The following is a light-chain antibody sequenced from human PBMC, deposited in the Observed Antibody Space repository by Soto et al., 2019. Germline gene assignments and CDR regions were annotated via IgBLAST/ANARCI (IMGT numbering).Light chain of an antibody. Sequence: QSALTQPPSVSGSPGQSVTISCTGTSSDVGNYNRVSWYQQPPGTAPKLMIYEVSNRPSGVPDRFSGSKSGNTASLTVSGLQAEDEADYYCGSYTSSSTFVFGTGTKLTVL. CDR2: EVS. CDR3: GSYTSSSTFV. V-gene: IGLV2-18*02. CDR1: SSDVGNYNR. J-gene: IGLJ1*01.